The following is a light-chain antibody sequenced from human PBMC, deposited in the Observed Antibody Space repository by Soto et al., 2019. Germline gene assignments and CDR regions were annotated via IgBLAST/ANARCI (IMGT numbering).Light chain of an antibody. Sequence: QSALTQPASVSGSPGQSITISCTGTSSDVAAYNYVSWYQQHPGEVPKLMIYEVIKRPSGISDRFSGSKSGNTASLTISGLQAEDEADYYCSSYAHCNTLIFGGGTKLTVL. J-gene: IGLJ2*01. CDR2: EVI. CDR1: SSDVAAYNY. V-gene: IGLV2-14*03. CDR3: SSYAHCNTLI.